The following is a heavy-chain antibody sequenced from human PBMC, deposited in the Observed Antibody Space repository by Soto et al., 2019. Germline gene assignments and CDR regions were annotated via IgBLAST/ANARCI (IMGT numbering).Heavy chain of an antibody. V-gene: IGHV4-31*03. CDR3: ARGATNFPGDFVDY. CDR1: GGSVNSGGYY. D-gene: IGHD4-17*01. Sequence: QVQLHESGPGLVKPSQTLSLTCTVSGGSVNSGGYYWAWNRQHPGKGMEWIGYIYNSGTAYYNPYLQRRVSIAIDPSKNPFSLKLSSVTAAETAVYSCARGATNFPGDFVDYWGQGTLVTVSS. CDR2: IYNSGTA. J-gene: IGHJ4*02.